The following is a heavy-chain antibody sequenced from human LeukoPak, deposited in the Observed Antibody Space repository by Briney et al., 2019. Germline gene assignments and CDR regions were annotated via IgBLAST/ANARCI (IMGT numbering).Heavy chain of an antibody. CDR1: GGSFSGYY. CDR3: AKGFGAYGYYYGMDV. CDR2: INHSGST. V-gene: IGHV4-34*01. D-gene: IGHD4-17*01. J-gene: IGHJ6*02. Sequence: PSETLSLTCAVYGGSFSGYYWSWIRQPPGKGLEWIGEINHSGSTNYNPSLKSRVTMSVDTSKNQFSLKLSSVTAADTAVYYCAKGFGAYGYYYGMDVWGQGTTVTVSS.